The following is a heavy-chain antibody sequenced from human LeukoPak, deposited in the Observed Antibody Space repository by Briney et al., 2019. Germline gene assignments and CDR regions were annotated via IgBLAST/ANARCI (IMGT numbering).Heavy chain of an antibody. V-gene: IGHV3-23*01. D-gene: IGHD3-10*01. CDR3: ANGQWLGEGYFQH. Sequence: GGSLRLSCAASGFSFSSYAMTWVRQAPGKGLEWVSTISGSGGSTSYADSVKGRFTISRDNSKNTLLMQMNTLRAEDTAVYYCANGQWLGEGYFQHWGQGTLVTVSS. CDR2: ISGSGGST. CDR1: GFSFSSYA. J-gene: IGHJ1*01.